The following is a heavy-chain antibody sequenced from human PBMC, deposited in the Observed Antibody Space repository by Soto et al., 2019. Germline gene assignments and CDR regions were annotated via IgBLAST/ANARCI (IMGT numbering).Heavy chain of an antibody. J-gene: IGHJ6*03. Sequence: QVQLQESGPGLVKPSGTLSLTCAVSGGSVTISNWWSWVRQTPGKGLECIGQIHHSGSTNYNPSLTRRVTISVDKSKNQCCLEMKSVSAADTAVYYCARGGYYFYTDVWGEGTTVTVSS. D-gene: IGHD1-26*01. CDR2: IHHSGST. CDR1: GGSVTISNW. CDR3: ARGGYYFYTDV. V-gene: IGHV4-4*02.